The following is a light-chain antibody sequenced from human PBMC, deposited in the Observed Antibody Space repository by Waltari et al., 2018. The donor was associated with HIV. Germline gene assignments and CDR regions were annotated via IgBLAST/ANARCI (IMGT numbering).Light chain of an antibody. CDR1: QSVNNY. CDR2: DTS. V-gene: IGKV3-11*01. J-gene: IGKJ1*01. CDR3: QQRSNWPWT. Sequence: EIVLTQSPATLSLSPGERATLSCRASQSVNNYLAWFQQKPGQAPRLLIYDTSDRATGIPARFSGSGSGTDFTLTISSLEPEDLAVYYCQQRSNWPWTFGQGTKVEIK.